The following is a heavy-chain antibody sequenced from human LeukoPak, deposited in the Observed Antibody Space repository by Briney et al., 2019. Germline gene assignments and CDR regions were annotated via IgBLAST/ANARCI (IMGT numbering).Heavy chain of an antibody. CDR3: AREAAGYSFPY. J-gene: IGHJ4*02. V-gene: IGHV1-2*02. CDR2: INPDSGGT. CDR1: GSTFTGYY. Sequence: ASVNVSCTASGSTFTGYYMHWVRQAPGHGLEWMGWINPDSGGTNYVQKFQGRVTMTGDTSISTAYMELSRLTSDDTAVYYCAREAAGYSFPYWGQGTLVTVSS. D-gene: IGHD5-18*01.